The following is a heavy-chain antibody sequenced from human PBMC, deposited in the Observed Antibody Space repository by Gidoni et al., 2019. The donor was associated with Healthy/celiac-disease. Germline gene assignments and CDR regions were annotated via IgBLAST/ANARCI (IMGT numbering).Heavy chain of an antibody. V-gene: IGHV3-33*01. CDR3: ARGYYYGSGSLRSGWYDV. CDR1: GFTFSSYG. CDR2: IWYDGSNK. J-gene: IGHJ6*02. D-gene: IGHD3-10*01. Sequence: QVPLVESGGGVVQPGRSLRLSCAASGFTFSSYGMHWVRQAPGKGLAWVAVIWYDGSNKYYADSVKGRFTISRDNSKNTLYLQMNSLRAEDTAVYYCARGYYYGSGSLRSGWYDVWGQGTTVTVSS.